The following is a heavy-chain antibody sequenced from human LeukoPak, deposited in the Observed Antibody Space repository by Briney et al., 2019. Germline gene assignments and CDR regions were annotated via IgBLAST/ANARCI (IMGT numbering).Heavy chain of an antibody. CDR1: GYTLTELS. D-gene: IGHD5-18*01. J-gene: IGHJ6*03. CDR2: FDPEDGET. Sequence: ASVKVSCKVSGYTLTELSMHWVRQAPGKGLEWMGGFDPEDGETIYAQKFQGRVTMTEDTSTDTAYMELSSLRSEDTAVYFCARDRGYSYAKKSSNYYYMDVWGKGTTVTISS. CDR3: ARDRGYSYAKKSSNYYYMDV. V-gene: IGHV1-24*01.